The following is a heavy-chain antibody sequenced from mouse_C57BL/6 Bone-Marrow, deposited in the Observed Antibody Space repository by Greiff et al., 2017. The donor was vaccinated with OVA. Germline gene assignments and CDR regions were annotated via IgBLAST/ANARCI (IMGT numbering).Heavy chain of an antibody. CDR3: ARGYYGSSCAWFAC. V-gene: IGHV1-53*01. D-gene: IGHD1-1*01. CDR1: GYTFTSYW. J-gene: IGHJ3*01. Sequence: QVQLQQPGTELLKPGASVKLSCKASGYTFTSYWMHWVKQRPGQGLEWIGNINPSNGGTNYNEKFKSKATLTVDKSSSTAYMQLSSLTSEDSAVYYCARGYYGSSCAWFACWGQGTLVTVSA. CDR2: INPSNGGT.